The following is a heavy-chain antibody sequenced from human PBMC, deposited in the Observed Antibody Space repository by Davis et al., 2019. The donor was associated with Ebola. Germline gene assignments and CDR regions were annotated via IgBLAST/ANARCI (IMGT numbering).Heavy chain of an antibody. CDR2: INQRGTT. J-gene: IGHJ3*01. Sequence: SETLSLTCTVSGGSISSSSYYWGWIRQTPGKGLEWIGKINQRGTTDYNPSLKSRLTLSIDTSTNRFSMRLTSVTAADTAVYFCARGRYHDKTGYYDVFDFWGQGTVVTVSP. CDR3: ARGRYHDKTGYYDVFDF. CDR1: GGSISSSSYY. V-gene: IGHV4-39*07. D-gene: IGHD3-22*01.